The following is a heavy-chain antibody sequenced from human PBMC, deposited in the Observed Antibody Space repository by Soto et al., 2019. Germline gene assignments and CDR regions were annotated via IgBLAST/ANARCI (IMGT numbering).Heavy chain of an antibody. CDR2: ISWNSGSI. CDR3: AKDEHYYGSGRGDFAY. D-gene: IGHD3-10*01. J-gene: IGHJ4*02. Sequence: EVQLVESGGGLVQPGRSLRLSCAASGFTFDDYAMHWVRQAPGKGLEWVSGISWNSGSIGYADSVKGRFTISRDNAKNSLYLQMNSLRAEDTALYYCAKDEHYYGSGRGDFAYWGQGTLVTVSS. V-gene: IGHV3-9*01. CDR1: GFTFDDYA.